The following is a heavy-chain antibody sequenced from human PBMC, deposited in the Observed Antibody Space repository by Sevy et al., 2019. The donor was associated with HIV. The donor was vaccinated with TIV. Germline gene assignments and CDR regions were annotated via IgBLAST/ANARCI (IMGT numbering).Heavy chain of an antibody. V-gene: IGHV3-15*07. CDR1: GFIFSNAW. D-gene: IGHD3-22*01. Sequence: GGSLRLSFTTSGFIFSNAWMNWVRQAPGKGLEWVGRIKSKYDGGTTDYAAPVKGRCTVSRDDSKNTVYLQMSSLKAEDTAIYYCATGGYYFDYWGQGTLVTVSS. J-gene: IGHJ4*02. CDR2: IKSKYDGGTT. CDR3: ATGGYYFDY.